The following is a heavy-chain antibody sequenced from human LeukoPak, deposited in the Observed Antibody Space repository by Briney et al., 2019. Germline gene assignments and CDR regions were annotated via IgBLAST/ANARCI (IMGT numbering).Heavy chain of an antibody. CDR2: IYHSGST. J-gene: IGHJ4*02. CDR3: ARDNSGYFSIDY. V-gene: IGHV4-38-2*02. D-gene: IGHD3-22*01. Sequence: SETLSLTCTVSGYSISSGYYWDWIRQSPGKGLEWIGSIYHSGSTYHNPSLKSRVTISVDTSKNQFSLMLSSVTAADTAVYYCARDNSGYFSIDYWGQGTLVTVSS. CDR1: GYSISSGYY.